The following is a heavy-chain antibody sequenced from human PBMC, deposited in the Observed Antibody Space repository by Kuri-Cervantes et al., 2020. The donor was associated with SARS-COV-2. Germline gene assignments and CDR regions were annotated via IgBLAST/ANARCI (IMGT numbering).Heavy chain of an antibody. CDR3: ARAPSWNGAYYYMDV. CDR1: GYTFTSYG. J-gene: IGHJ6*03. Sequence: ASVKVSCKASGYTFTSYGISWVRQAPGQGLEWMGWISAYNGNTNYAQKLQGRVTMTTDTSTSTAYMELRSLRSDDTAVYYCARAPSWNGAYYYMDVWGEGTTVTVSS. V-gene: IGHV1-18*01. CDR2: ISAYNGNT. D-gene: IGHD1-1*01.